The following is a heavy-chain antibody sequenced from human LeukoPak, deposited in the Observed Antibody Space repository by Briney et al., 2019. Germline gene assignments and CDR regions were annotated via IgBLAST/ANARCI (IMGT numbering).Heavy chain of an antibody. Sequence: PSETLSLTCSVSGDSFSYYYWSGIRQPPGKGLEWIGYIYNSGSTNYNPSLKSRVTMSVDTSKNQFSLKLNSVTAADTAVYYCARSPADYGDYSYYFDYWGQGALVTVSS. J-gene: IGHJ4*02. D-gene: IGHD4-17*01. V-gene: IGHV4-59*08. CDR1: GDSFSYYY. CDR2: IYNSGST. CDR3: ARSPADYGDYSYYFDY.